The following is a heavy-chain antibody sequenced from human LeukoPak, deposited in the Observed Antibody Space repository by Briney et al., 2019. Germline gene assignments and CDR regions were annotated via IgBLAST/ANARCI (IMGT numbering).Heavy chain of an antibody. Sequence: GGSLRLSCAASGFTFSSYGMHWVRQAPGKGLEWVAFIRYDGSNKYYADSVKGRFTISRDNAKNSLYLQMNSLRAEDTAVYYCARDARSITIFGVVISAPADAFDIWGQGTIVTVSS. CDR2: IRYDGSNK. CDR3: ARDARSITIFGVVISAPADAFDI. CDR1: GFTFSSYG. D-gene: IGHD3-3*01. V-gene: IGHV3-30*02. J-gene: IGHJ3*02.